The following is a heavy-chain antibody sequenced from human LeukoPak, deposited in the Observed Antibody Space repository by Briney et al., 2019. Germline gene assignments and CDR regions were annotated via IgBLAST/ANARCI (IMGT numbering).Heavy chain of an antibody. CDR1: GFTFSNYW. V-gene: IGHV3-7*04. CDR3: ARIRKAGYSYGSYYYYGMDV. Sequence: PGGSLRLSCAPSGFTFSNYWMSWVRQAPGRGLEWVANIKQDGSEKYYVDSVKGRFTISRDNAKNSLYLQMNSLRAEDTAVYYCARIRKAGYSYGSYYYYGMDVWGQGTTVTVSS. CDR2: IKQDGSEK. D-gene: IGHD5-18*01. J-gene: IGHJ6*02.